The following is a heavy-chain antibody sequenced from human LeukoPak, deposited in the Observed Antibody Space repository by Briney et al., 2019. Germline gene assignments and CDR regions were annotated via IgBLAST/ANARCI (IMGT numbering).Heavy chain of an antibody. Sequence: GGSLRLSCAASGFTFSSYWMNWVRQAPGKGLEWVAHIKHDGRVKYYVDSVRGRFTISRDNAKNSLYLQMNSLRPEDTAVYYCARAAGWDRSDYWGEGTLVTVSS. J-gene: IGHJ4*02. CDR3: ARAAGWDRSDY. D-gene: IGHD1-26*01. V-gene: IGHV3-7*05. CDR2: IKHDGRVK. CDR1: GFTFSSYW.